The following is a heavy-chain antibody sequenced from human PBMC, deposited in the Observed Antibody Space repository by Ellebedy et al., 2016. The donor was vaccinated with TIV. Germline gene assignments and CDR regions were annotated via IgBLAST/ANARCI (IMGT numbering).Heavy chain of an antibody. CDR2: MNPDSGNT. Sequence: ASVKVSCXASGYTFTSYGISWVRQATGQGLEWMGWMNPDSGNTGYAQKFQGRVTMTRNTSISTAYMEVSSLRSEDTAVYYCARVLGYSSGHALGYWGQGALVTVSS. CDR1: GYTFTSYG. CDR3: ARVLGYSSGHALGY. V-gene: IGHV1-8*02. J-gene: IGHJ4*02. D-gene: IGHD5-18*01.